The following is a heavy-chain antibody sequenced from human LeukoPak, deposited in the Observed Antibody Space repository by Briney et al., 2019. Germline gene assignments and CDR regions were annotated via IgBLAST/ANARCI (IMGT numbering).Heavy chain of an antibody. J-gene: IGHJ6*03. CDR2: ISAYNGNT. CDR1: GYTFTSYG. Sequence: ASVKVSCKASGYTFTSYGISWVRQAPGQGLEWMGWISAYNGNTNYAQKLQGRVTMTTDASTSTAYMELRSLRSDDTAVYYCARVGAAAGYYYYYYMGVWGKGTTVTVSS. V-gene: IGHV1-18*01. CDR3: ARVGAAAGYYYYYYMGV. D-gene: IGHD6-13*01.